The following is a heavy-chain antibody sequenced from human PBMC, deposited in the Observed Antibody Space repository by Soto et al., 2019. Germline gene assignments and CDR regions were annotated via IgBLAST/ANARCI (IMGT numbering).Heavy chain of an antibody. CDR1: GGSISTYY. Sequence: PSETLSLTCTVSGGSISTYYWSWIRQPPGKRLEWIGYIYYDGSTSYNPSLRSRVTISVDTSKNQFSLILSSVTSADSAVYYCARDQLSSGLYVWFDPWGQGTLVTVS. J-gene: IGHJ5*02. D-gene: IGHD6-25*01. CDR2: IYYDGST. CDR3: ARDQLSSGLYVWFDP. V-gene: IGHV4-59*01.